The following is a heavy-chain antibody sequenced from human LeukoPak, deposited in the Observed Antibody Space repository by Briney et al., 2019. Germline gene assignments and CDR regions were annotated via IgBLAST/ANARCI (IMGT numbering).Heavy chain of an antibody. CDR3: ARTHGIVGATFFDY. D-gene: IGHD1-26*01. V-gene: IGHV4-30-4*08. CDR1: GGSISRGDYY. J-gene: IGHJ4*02. CDR2: IYYSGST. Sequence: SETLSLTCTVSGGSISRGDYYWRWIRQPPGKGLEWIGYIYYSGSTYYNPSLKSRVAISLDTSKNRFSLQLVSVTAADTAVYYCARTHGIVGATFFDYWGQGTLVTVSS.